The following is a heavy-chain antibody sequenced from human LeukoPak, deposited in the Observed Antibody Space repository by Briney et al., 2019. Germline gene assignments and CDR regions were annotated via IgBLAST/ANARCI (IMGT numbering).Heavy chain of an antibody. D-gene: IGHD1-26*01. CDR1: GFTFSSYE. CDR3: AKARRSGTHYSDFDF. J-gene: IGHJ4*02. V-gene: IGHV3-48*03. CDR2: ITRSSSTI. Sequence: GGSLRLSCAASGFTFSSYEMNWVRQAPGKGLEWVSYITRSSSTIYYADSVKGRFTISRDNSENSLNLQMKSLRSEDTALYYCAKARRSGTHYSDFDFWGRGALVTVSS.